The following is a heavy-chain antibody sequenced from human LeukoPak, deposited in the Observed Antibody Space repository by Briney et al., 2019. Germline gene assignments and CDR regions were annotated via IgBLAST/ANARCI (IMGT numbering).Heavy chain of an antibody. Sequence: PGGSLRLSCAASGFTFSSYSMNWARQAPGKGLEWVANIKQDGSEKYYVDSVKGRLTISRDNAKNSLYLQMNSLRAEDTAVYYCARGDGDTEGCSSTSCYFAFDIWGQGTMVTVSS. J-gene: IGHJ3*02. CDR2: IKQDGSEK. V-gene: IGHV3-7*04. CDR1: GFTFSSYS. D-gene: IGHD2-2*01. CDR3: ARGDGDTEGCSSTSCYFAFDI.